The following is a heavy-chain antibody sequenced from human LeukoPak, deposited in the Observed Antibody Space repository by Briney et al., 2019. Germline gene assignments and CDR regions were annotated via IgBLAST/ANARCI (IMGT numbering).Heavy chain of an antibody. CDR1: GFTFDDYG. CDR3: ARDTSSSYGSGSDY. J-gene: IGHJ4*02. D-gene: IGHD3-10*01. V-gene: IGHV3-20*04. CDR2: INWNGGST. Sequence: GGSLRLSCAASGFTFDDYGMSWVRQAPGKGLEWVSGINWNGGSTGYADSVKGRFTISRDNAKNSLYLQMNSLRAEDTALYYCARDTSSSYGSGSDYWGQGTLVTVSS.